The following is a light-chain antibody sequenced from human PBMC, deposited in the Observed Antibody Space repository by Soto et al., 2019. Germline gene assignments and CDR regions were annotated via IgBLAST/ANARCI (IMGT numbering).Light chain of an antibody. CDR1: SSDVGSYNL. J-gene: IGLJ1*01. Sequence: SALTQPASVSGSPGQSITISCTGTSSDVGSYNLVSWYQQHPGKAPKLMIYEGSKRPSGVSNRFSGSKSGNTASLTISGLQAEEEADYYCCSYAGSRTLVFGTGTKGTVL. V-gene: IGLV2-23*01. CDR3: CSYAGSRTLV. CDR2: EGS.